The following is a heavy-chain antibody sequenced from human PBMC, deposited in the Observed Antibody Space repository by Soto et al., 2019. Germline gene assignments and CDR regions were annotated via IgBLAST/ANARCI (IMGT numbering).Heavy chain of an antibody. D-gene: IGHD3-22*01. J-gene: IGHJ4*02. Sequence: GGSLRLSCAASGFTFSSYSMNWVRQAPGKGLEWVSSISSSSSYIYYADSVKGRFTISRDNAKNSLYLQMNSLRAEDTAVYYCARVRRASSVDDYWGQGTLVTVSS. CDR1: GFTFSSYS. CDR3: ARVRRASSVDDY. V-gene: IGHV3-21*01. CDR2: ISSSSSYI.